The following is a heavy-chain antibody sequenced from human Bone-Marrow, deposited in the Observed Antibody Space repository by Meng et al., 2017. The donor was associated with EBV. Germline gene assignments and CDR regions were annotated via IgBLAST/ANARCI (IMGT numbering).Heavy chain of an antibody. J-gene: IGHJ4*02. D-gene: IGHD3-9*01. CDR1: GDSVASNNAA. CDR2: TFYRSQWYH. CDR3: ARATGGSTGYFR. Sequence: QSPLQQPGPGPGKPQQPLSSTWVISGDSVASNNAAWNWIRHSPSSGLEWLGRTFYRSQWYHEYAVSVKSQITINPDSSTNQFSLQLDSVTPEDTAVYYCARATGGSTGYFRWGQGTLVTVSS. V-gene: IGHV6-1*01.